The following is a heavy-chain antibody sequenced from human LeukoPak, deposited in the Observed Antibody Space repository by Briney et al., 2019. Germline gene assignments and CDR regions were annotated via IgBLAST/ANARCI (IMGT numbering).Heavy chain of an antibody. CDR2: INSDGSST. V-gene: IGHV3-74*01. D-gene: IGHD3-22*01. CDR3: ARSPYYDSSGYQLDY. CDR1: GFTFSGYW. J-gene: IGHJ4*02. Sequence: GGSLRLSCAASGFTFSGYWMHWVRQAPGKGLVWVSRINSDGSSTSYADSVKGRFTISRDNAKNTLYLQMNSLRAEDTAVYYCARSPYYDSSGYQLDYWGQGTLVTVSS.